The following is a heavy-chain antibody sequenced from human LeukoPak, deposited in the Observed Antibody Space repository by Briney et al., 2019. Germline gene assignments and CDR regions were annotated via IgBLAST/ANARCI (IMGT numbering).Heavy chain of an antibody. D-gene: IGHD4-11*01. J-gene: IGHJ4*02. CDR1: GFIVSSYY. Sequence: AGGSLRLSCAASGFIVSSYYMSWVRQAPGKGLEWVSVIYSGGTTYYADSVKGRFTISRDNAKNSLYLQMNSLRAEDTAVYYCARVGEIETTDYLDYWGQGTLVTVSS. CDR3: ARVGEIETTDYLDY. CDR2: IYSGGTT. V-gene: IGHV3-53*01.